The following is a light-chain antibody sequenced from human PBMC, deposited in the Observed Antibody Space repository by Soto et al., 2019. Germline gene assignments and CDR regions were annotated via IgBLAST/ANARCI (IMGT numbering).Light chain of an antibody. CDR1: ESVSSSY. CDR2: GAS. Sequence: EIVLTHSPFTLSLSPGERATLSCRASESVSSSYLAWYQQKPGQAPRLLIFGASTRATGVPTRFSGSRSGAEFTLTINSLQSEDFAVYYCQPYNDWPLTFGGGTKVDIK. J-gene: IGKJ4*01. CDR3: QPYNDWPLT. V-gene: IGKV3-15*01.